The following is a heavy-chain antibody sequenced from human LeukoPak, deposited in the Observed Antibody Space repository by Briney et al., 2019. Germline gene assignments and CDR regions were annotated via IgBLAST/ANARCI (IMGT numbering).Heavy chain of an antibody. CDR3: ARGFTGSYYYYYYYMDV. CDR1: GGSFSGYY. D-gene: IGHD1-26*01. Sequence: SETLSLTCAVYGGSFSGYYWSWIRQPPGKGLEWIGEINHSGSTNYNPSLKSRVTISVDTSKNQFSLKLSSVTAADTAVYYCARGFTGSYYYYYYYMDVWGKGTTVTVS. CDR2: INHSGST. J-gene: IGHJ6*03. V-gene: IGHV4-34*01.